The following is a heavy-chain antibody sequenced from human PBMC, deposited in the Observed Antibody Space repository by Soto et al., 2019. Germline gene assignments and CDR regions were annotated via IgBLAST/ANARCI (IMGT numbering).Heavy chain of an antibody. Sequence: EVQLVESGGGLIQPGGSLRLSCAASWFTVSSKDMTWVRQAPGKRLEWVSVIYGGGTTYYADSVKGRFTISRDNSKNTLCLQVNSLRAEDTAVYYCVQTTGWPGFDFWGQGTLVTVSS. J-gene: IGHJ4*02. CDR2: IYGGGTT. D-gene: IGHD6-19*01. V-gene: IGHV3-53*01. CDR3: VQTTGWPGFDF. CDR1: WFTVSSKD.